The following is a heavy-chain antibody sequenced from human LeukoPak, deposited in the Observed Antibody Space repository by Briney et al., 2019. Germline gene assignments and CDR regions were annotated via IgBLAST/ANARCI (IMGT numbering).Heavy chain of an antibody. CDR1: GFTFSSYG. V-gene: IGHV3-30*18. CDR2: ISYDGSNK. CDR3: AKDRAYQVLSFWFDP. Sequence: GGCLRLSCAASGFTFSSYGMHWVRQAPGKGLEWVAVISYDGSNKYYADSVKGRFTISRDNSKHTLYLQMNSLRAEDTAVYYCAKDRAYQVLSFWFDPWGQGTLVTVSS. D-gene: IGHD2-2*01. J-gene: IGHJ5*02.